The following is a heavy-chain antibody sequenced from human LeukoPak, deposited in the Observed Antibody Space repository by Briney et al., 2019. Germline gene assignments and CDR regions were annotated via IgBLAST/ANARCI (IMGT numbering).Heavy chain of an antibody. CDR2: INHSGST. CDR1: GGSFSGYY. V-gene: IGHV4-34*01. Sequence: PSETLSLTCAVYGGSFSGYYWSWIRQPPGKGLEWTGEINHSGSTNYKPSLKSRVTISVDTSKNQFSLKLSSVTAADTAVYYCARGEAAGTFDYWGQGTLVTVSS. D-gene: IGHD6-13*01. CDR3: ARGEAAGTFDY. J-gene: IGHJ4*02.